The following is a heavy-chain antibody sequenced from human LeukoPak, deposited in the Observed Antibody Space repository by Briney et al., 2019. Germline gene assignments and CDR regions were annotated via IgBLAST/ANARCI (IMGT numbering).Heavy chain of an antibody. CDR3: ARDGRPLDY. Sequence: PGGSLRLSCADSGITFSSYWMSWVRQAPGKGLEWVANIKQDGGEKYYVDSVKGRFTISRDNAKNSLYLQMNNLRVEDTAVYCCARDGRPLDYWGQGTLVTVSS. J-gene: IGHJ4*02. CDR1: GITFSSYW. CDR2: IKQDGGEK. V-gene: IGHV3-7*03.